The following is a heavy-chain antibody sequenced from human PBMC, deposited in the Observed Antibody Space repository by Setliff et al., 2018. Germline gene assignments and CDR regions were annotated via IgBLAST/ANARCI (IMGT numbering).Heavy chain of an antibody. CDR1: GGSFSDYY. V-gene: IGHV4-34*01. J-gene: IGHJ6*03. CDR2: INHSGST. Sequence: SETLSLTCAVYGGSFSDYYWSWIRQSPGKGLEWIGEINHSGSTNYNPSIKTRATISVDTSKNQFSLTLSSVTAADTAVYYCARETTMTYYFYYMDVWGKGTTVTVSS. D-gene: IGHD4-17*01. CDR3: ARETTMTYYFYYMDV.